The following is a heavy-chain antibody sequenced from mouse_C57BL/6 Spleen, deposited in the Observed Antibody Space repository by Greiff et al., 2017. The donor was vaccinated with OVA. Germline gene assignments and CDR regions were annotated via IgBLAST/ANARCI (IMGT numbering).Heavy chain of an antibody. V-gene: IGHV1-82*01. J-gene: IGHJ4*01. CDR2: IYPGDGDT. Sequence: VKLQESGPELVKPGASVKISCKASGYAFSSSWMNWVKQRPGKGLEWIGRIYPGDGDTNYNGKFKGKATLTADKSSSTAYMQLSSLTSEDSAVYFCARIDSSGYYYAMDYWGQGTSVTVSS. CDR1: GYAFSSSW. D-gene: IGHD3-2*02. CDR3: ARIDSSGYYYAMDY.